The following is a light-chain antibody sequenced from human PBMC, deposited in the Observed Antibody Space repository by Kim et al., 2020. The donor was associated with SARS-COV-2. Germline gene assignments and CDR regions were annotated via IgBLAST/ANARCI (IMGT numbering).Light chain of an antibody. CDR3: QSFDGTNWV. CDR1: SGNIASDY. Sequence: GKAVTIACTRRSGNIASDYVQWYQQRPGSAPITVVYDDNETPSGVPDRFSGSVDSSSNSATLTISGLRTEDEADYYCQSFDGTNWVFGGGTQLTVL. J-gene: IGLJ3*02. CDR2: DDN. V-gene: IGLV6-57*03.